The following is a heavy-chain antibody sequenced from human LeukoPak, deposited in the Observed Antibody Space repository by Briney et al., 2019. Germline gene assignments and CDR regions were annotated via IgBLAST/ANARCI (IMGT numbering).Heavy chain of an antibody. CDR3: ARGTTTTVTTGTWAY. CDR2: IYYSGST. J-gene: IGHJ4*02. D-gene: IGHD4-17*01. V-gene: IGHV4-34*01. Sequence: SETLSLTCAVYGGSFSGYYWGWIRQPPGKGLEWIGSIYYSGSTYYNPSLKSRVTISVDTSKNQFSLKLSSVTAADTAVYYCARGTTTTVTTGTWAYWGQGTLVTVSS. CDR1: GGSFSGYY.